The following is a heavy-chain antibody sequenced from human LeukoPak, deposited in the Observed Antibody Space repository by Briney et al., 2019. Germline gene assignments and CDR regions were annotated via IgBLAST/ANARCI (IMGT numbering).Heavy chain of an antibody. V-gene: IGHV1-3*01. CDR3: ARGLGARDFDY. J-gene: IGHJ4*02. D-gene: IGHD1-26*01. Sequence: GASVKVSCKASGYTFTSYAMHWVRQAPGQRLEWMGWINAGNGNTKYSQKFQGRVTITRDTSASTAYMELSSLRSKDTAVYYCARGLGARDFDYWGQGTLVTVSS. CDR2: INAGNGNT. CDR1: GYTFTSYA.